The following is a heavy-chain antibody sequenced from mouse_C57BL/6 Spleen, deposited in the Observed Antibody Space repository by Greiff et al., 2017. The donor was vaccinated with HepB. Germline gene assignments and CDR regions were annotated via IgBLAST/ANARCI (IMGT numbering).Heavy chain of an antibody. CDR3: ARRSSSGYGY. V-gene: IGHV5-6*02. J-gene: IGHJ2*01. CDR2: ISSGGSYT. D-gene: IGHD3-2*02. Sequence: EVKLVESGGDLVKPGGSLKLSCAASGFTFSSYGMSWVRQTPDKRLEWVATISSGGSYTYYPDSVKGRFTISIDNAKNTLYLQMSSLKSEDTAMYSCARRSSSGYGYWGQGTTLTVSS. CDR1: GFTFSSYG.